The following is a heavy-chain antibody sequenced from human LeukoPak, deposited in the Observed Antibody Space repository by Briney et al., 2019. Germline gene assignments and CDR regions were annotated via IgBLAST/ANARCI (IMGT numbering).Heavy chain of an antibody. CDR2: ISAYNGNT. CDR3: ARVEYYYDSSGYFPPDY. CDR1: GYTFTSYG. Sequence: ASVKVSCKASGYTFTSYGIRWVRQAPGQGLEWMGWISAYNGNTNYAQKLQGRVTMTTDTSTSTAYMELRSLRSDDTAVYYCARVEYYYDSSGYFPPDYWGQGTLVTVSS. J-gene: IGHJ4*02. D-gene: IGHD3-22*01. V-gene: IGHV1-18*01.